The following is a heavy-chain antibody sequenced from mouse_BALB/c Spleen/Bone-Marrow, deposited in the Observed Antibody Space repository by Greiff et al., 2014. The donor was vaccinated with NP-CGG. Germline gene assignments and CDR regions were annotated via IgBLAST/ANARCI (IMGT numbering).Heavy chain of an antibody. D-gene: IGHD2-3*01. CDR3: ARAGYYTSFAY. J-gene: IGHJ3*01. CDR1: GYTFTDYN. CDR2: INPNNGGT. Sequence: VQLQQSGSELVKPGASVRISCTASGYTFTDYNMDWVKQSHGKRLEWIGDINPNNGGTIYNQKFKGKATLTVDKSSSTAYMELHSLTSEDTAVYYCARAGYYTSFAYWGQGTLVTVST. V-gene: IGHV1-18*01.